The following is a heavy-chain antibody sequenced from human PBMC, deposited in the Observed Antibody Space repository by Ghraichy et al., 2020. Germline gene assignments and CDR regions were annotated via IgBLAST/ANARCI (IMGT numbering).Heavy chain of an antibody. Sequence: GGSLRLSCAASGFSFSSYSMHWVRQAPGKGLEWVSSISSKSHYIYHKDSMKGRFTISRDNAKNSLYLQMNSLTAEDSAVYYCARERLYYYDGSGHYYFDCWGRGTLVTVSS. D-gene: IGHD3-22*01. CDR1: GFSFSSYS. CDR3: ARERLYYYDGSGHYYFDC. J-gene: IGHJ4*02. CDR2: ISSKSHYI. V-gene: IGHV3-21*01.